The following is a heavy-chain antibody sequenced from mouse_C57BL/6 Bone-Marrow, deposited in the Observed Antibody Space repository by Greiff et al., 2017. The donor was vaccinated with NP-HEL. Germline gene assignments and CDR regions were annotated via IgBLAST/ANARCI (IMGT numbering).Heavy chain of an antibody. Sequence: EVHLVESGAELVRPGASVKLSCTASGFNIKDDYMHWVKQRPEQGLEWIGWIDPENGDTEYASKFQGKATITADTSSNTAYLQLSSLTSEDTAVYYCTTAPFDYWGQGTTLTVSS. CDR3: TTAPFDY. D-gene: IGHD3-1*01. J-gene: IGHJ2*01. V-gene: IGHV14-4*01. CDR1: GFNIKDDY. CDR2: IDPENGDT.